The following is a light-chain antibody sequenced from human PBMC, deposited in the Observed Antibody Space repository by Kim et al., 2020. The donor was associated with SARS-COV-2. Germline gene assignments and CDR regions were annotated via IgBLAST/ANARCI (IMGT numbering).Light chain of an antibody. CDR1: QDITTY. V-gene: IGKV1-27*01. Sequence: DFYMTQSPSSLSASVGDRVTITCRASQDITTYLAWYQQRPGKVPKLLIYGASTLQSGVPSRFSGSGSGTDFTLTISSLQPEDVATYFCQKTSSTPRTFGQGTKVDIK. CDR2: GAS. CDR3: QKTSSTPRT. J-gene: IGKJ1*01.